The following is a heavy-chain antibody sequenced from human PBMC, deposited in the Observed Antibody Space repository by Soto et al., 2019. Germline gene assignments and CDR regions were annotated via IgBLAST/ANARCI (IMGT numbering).Heavy chain of an antibody. J-gene: IGHJ4*02. D-gene: IGHD6-19*01. CDR3: ARVGSGWYYFDN. V-gene: IGHV4-59*01. CDR2: IYYTGTT. CDR1: GGSIISYY. Sequence: SETLSLTCTVSGGSIISYYWSWIRQPPGKGLEWIGYIYYTGTTNYNPSLNSRVTISVDTSKNQFSLKLSSVTAADTAVYYCARVGSGWYYFDNWGQGTLVTVSS.